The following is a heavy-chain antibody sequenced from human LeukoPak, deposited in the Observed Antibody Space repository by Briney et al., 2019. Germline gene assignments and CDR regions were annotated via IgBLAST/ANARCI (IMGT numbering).Heavy chain of an antibody. J-gene: IGHJ4*02. V-gene: IGHV4-59*01. CDR2: ISFSGST. Sequence: SETLSLTCSVSGGSISSYDWSWIRQPPGKGLEWIGYISFSGSTTSTPSLTRRGTISIHTTKNHFSVYLISVPATAPSVLVCAREFYTAFRSWGQGTLVSVSS. CDR3: AREFYTAFRS. D-gene: IGHD2-2*02. CDR1: GGSISSYD.